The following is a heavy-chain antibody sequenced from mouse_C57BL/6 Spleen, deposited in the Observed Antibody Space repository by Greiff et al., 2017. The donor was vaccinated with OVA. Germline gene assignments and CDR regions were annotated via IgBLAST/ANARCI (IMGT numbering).Heavy chain of an antibody. CDR1: GYTFTDYN. J-gene: IGHJ3*01. CDR2: INPNNGGT. Sequence: EVQLQQSGPELVKPGASVKIPCKASGYTFTDYNMDWVKQSHGKSLEWIGDINPNNGGTIYNQKFKGKATLTVDKSSSTAYMELRSLTSEDTAVYYCARERIYDGYYEGFAYWGQGTLVTVSA. CDR3: ARERIYDGYYEGFAY. D-gene: IGHD2-3*01. V-gene: IGHV1-18*01.